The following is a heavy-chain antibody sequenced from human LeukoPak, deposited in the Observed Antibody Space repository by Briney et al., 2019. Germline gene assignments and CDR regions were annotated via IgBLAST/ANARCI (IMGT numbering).Heavy chain of an antibody. J-gene: IGHJ4*02. CDR3: ARRAGDYSHPYDY. CDR1: GFTVSSNS. Sequence: PGGSLRLSCTVSGFTVSSNSMSWVRQAPGKGLEWGSFIYSGGSTQYSDSVKGRFTISRDNCKNTLYLQMNSLRAEDTAVYYCARRAGDYSHPYDYWGQGTLVTVSS. CDR2: IYSGGST. D-gene: IGHD3-22*01. V-gene: IGHV3-53*01.